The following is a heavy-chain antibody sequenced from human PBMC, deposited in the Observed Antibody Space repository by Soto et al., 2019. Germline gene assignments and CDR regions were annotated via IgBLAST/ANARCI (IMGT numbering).Heavy chain of an antibody. D-gene: IGHD6-13*01. CDR2: IYYSGST. CDR1: GGSISSYY. Sequence: QVQLQESGPGLVKPSETLSLTCTVSGGSISSYYWSWIRQPPGKGLEWIGYIYYSGSTNYNPSLKSRVTISVDTSKNQFSLKLSSVTAADTAVYYCARGSSEQLVPFVDWGQGTLVTVSS. CDR3: ARGSSEQLVPFVD. J-gene: IGHJ4*02. V-gene: IGHV4-59*01.